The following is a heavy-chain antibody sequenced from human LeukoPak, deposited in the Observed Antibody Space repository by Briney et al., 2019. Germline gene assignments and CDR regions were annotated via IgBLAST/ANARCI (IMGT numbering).Heavy chain of an antibody. D-gene: IGHD3-10*01. CDR1: GGTFSSYA. V-gene: IGHV1-2*02. CDR2: INPNSGGT. CDR3: ARDALGFGELAGWFDP. Sequence: ASVKVSCKASGGTFSSYAISWVRQAPGQGLEWMGWINPNSGGTNYAQKFQGRVTMTRDTSISTAYMELSRLRSDDTAVYYCARDALGFGELAGWFDPWGQGTLVTVSS. J-gene: IGHJ5*02.